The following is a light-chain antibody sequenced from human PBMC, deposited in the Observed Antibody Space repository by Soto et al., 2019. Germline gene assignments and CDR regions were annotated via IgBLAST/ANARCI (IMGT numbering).Light chain of an antibody. CDR2: AAS. CDR1: QDIRDD. CDR3: LHYYNYPQT. V-gene: IGKV1-6*01. Sequence: AIQMTHSPSSLSASVGDRVTMTCRSSQDIRDDLSWYQQRPGRAPKLLVFAASRLEGGVPARFSGSYSGRDFTLTISGLQPDDFATYYCLHYYNYPQTLGQGTKVDIK. J-gene: IGKJ1*01.